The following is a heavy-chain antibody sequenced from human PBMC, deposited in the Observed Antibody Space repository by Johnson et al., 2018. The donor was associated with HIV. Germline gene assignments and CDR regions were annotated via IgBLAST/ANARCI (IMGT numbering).Heavy chain of an antibody. J-gene: IGHJ3*02. D-gene: IGHD5-24*01. Sequence: QVQLVESGGGLVQPGRSLRLSCAASGFTFSSYGMHWVRQAPGKGLEWVAVIWYDGSNKYYADSVKGRFTISRDNSKNTLYLQMNSLRAEDTAVYYCARQKNSQGRWLQVDAFDIWGQGTMVTVSS. CDR2: IWYDGSNK. CDR3: ARQKNSQGRWLQVDAFDI. V-gene: IGHV3-33*01. CDR1: GFTFSSYG.